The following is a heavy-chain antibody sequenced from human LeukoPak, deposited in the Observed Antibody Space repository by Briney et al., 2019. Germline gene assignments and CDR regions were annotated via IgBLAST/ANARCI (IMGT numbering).Heavy chain of an antibody. V-gene: IGHV3-9*01. Sequence: GRSLRLSCAGSGFTFDDHAMHWVRQAPGKGLEWVSGISWNSGTIVYADSVKGRFTISRDNAKNSLYLQMNSLRAEDTALYYCARTPLPGIVASDLDCWGQGTLVTVSS. CDR1: GFTFDDHA. CDR2: ISWNSGTI. J-gene: IGHJ4*02. CDR3: ARTPLPGIVASDLDC. D-gene: IGHD6-13*01.